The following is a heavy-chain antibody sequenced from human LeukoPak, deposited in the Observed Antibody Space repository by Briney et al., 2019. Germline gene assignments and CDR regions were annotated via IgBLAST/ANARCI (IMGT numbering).Heavy chain of an antibody. J-gene: IGHJ5*02. CDR2: IYSGGGT. Sequence: GGSLRLSCAASEFTVSSNYMSWVRQAPRKGLEWVSMIYSGGGTYYADSVRGRFVISRDDSKNTLYLQMNSLRAEDTALDYCARVRWSDYYDSSAYLNHWGQGTLVTVSS. V-gene: IGHV3-66*01. CDR1: EFTVSSNY. CDR3: ARVRWSDYYDSSAYLNH. D-gene: IGHD3-22*01.